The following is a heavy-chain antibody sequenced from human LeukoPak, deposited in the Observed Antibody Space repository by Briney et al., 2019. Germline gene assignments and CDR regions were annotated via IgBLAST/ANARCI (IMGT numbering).Heavy chain of an antibody. CDR1: GYTFTAYY. CDR3: ATIAASDAEYFQH. D-gene: IGHD6-6*01. Sequence: ASVKVSCKASGYTFTAYYMHWVRQAPGQGHEWMGWINLNSGGTNYAQKFQGRVTMTRDTSISAAYMELSRLGSDDTAVYYCATIAASDAEYFQHWGQGTLVTVSS. CDR2: INLNSGGT. J-gene: IGHJ1*01. V-gene: IGHV1-2*02.